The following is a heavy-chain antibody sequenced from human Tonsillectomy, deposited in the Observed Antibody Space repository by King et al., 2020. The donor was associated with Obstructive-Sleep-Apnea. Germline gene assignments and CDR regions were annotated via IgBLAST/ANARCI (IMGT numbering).Heavy chain of an antibody. J-gene: IGHJ4*02. CDR3: ARGWQERDY. CDR1: EYTFTTYD. V-gene: IGHV1-8*01. Sequence: LVQSGAEVKKPGASVKVSCKASEYTFTTYDINWVRQATGQGLEWMGWMNPDSGNTGYARKFQGRVTMTRDTSISTAYMELSSLRSEDTAVYYCARGWQERDYWGQGTLLTVSS. CDR2: MNPDSGNT. D-gene: IGHD1-1*01.